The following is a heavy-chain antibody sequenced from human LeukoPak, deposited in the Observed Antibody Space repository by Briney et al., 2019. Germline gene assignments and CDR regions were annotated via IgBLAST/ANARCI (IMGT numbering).Heavy chain of an antibody. J-gene: IGHJ5*02. CDR2: IKADGSEK. CDR3: AKVGLSIRGWFDP. D-gene: IGHD2/OR15-2a*01. V-gene: IGHV3-7*03. CDR1: GFTFTDYL. Sequence: GGSLRLSCAASGFTFTDYLMTWVRQAPGKGLEWVADIKADGSEKYYVDSVKGRFTILRDNAKNSLYLQMNSLRVEDTAVYYCAKVGLSIRGWFDPWGQGTLVTVSS.